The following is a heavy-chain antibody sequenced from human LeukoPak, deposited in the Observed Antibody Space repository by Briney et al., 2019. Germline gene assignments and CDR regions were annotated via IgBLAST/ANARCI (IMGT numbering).Heavy chain of an antibody. CDR1: GGSFSGYY. CDR2: INHSGST. CDR3: AGRFPTYYYDSSGYYDY. J-gene: IGHJ4*02. D-gene: IGHD3-22*01. Sequence: PSETLSLTCAVYGGSFSGYYWSWIRQPPGKGLEWIGEINHSGSTNYNPSLKSRVTISVDTSKNQFSLKLSSVTAADTAVYYCAGRFPTYYYDSSGYYDYWGQGTLVTVSS. V-gene: IGHV4-34*01.